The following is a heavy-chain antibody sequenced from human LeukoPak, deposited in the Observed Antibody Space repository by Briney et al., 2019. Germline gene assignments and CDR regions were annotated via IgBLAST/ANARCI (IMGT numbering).Heavy chain of an antibody. V-gene: IGHV3-30*02. D-gene: IGHD3-10*01. CDR2: IRYDGRNK. CDR1: GFTFSSYG. Sequence: GGSLRLSCAVSGFTFSSYGMHWVRQAPGKGLEWVAFIRYDGRNKYYADSVKGRFTISRDNSKNTPYLQMNSLRAEDTAVYYCTRVLQSPSQLLLWFGELSRNYYYYYYMDVWGKGTTVTISS. CDR3: TRVLQSPSQLLLWFGELSRNYYYYYYMDV. J-gene: IGHJ6*03.